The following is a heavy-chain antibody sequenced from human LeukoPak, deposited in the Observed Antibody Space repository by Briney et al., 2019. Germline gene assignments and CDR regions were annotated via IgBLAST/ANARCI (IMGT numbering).Heavy chain of an antibody. CDR1: GGSFSGYY. V-gene: IGHV4-34*01. D-gene: IGHD3-10*01. J-gene: IGHJ4*02. CDR2: INHSGST. CDR3: ARRTGFGDSDY. Sequence: PSETLSLTCAVYGGSFSGYYWSWIRQPPGKGLEWIGEINHSGSTNYNPSLKSRVTISVDTSKNQFSLKLSSVTAADTAVYYCARRTGFGDSDYWGQGTLVTVSS.